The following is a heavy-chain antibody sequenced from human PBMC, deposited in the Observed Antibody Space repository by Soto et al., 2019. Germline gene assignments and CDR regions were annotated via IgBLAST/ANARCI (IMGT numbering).Heavy chain of an antibody. CDR3: ARVVDIGSTSCHVTAAFYI. CDR1: DYTFTIYG. J-gene: IGHJ3*02. D-gene: IGHD2-2*01. CDR2: ISAYNGNT. Sequence: GALVKVSRRASDYTFTIYGITWVRQAPGQGLEWMGWISAYNGNTNYTQKLQGRVTMTTDTSTSTAYMKLRSLRSDDTAVYYCARVVDIGSTSCHVTAAFYIWGQGTMVTV. V-gene: IGHV1-18*01.